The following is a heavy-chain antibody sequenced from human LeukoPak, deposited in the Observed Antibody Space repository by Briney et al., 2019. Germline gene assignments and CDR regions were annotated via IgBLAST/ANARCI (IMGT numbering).Heavy chain of an antibody. CDR1: GGSFSGYY. CDR2: INHSGST. J-gene: IGHJ5*02. CDR3: ARDCKAVTLHYDFWSGYKNWFDP. D-gene: IGHD3-3*01. Sequence: SETLSLTCAVYGGSFSGYYWSWIRQPPGKGLEWIGEINHSGSTNYNPSLKSRVTISVDTSKNQFSLKLSSVTAADTAVYYCARDCKAVTLHYDFWSGYKNWFDPWGQGTLVTVSS. V-gene: IGHV4-34*01.